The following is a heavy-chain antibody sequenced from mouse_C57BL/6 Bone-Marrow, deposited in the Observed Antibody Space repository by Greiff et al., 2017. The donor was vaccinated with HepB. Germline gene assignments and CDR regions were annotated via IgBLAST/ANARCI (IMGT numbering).Heavy chain of an antibody. Sequence: VQLQQSGAELVRPGASVKLSCTASGFNIKDYYMHWVKQRPEQGLAWIGRIDPEDGDTEYAPKFQRKATMTADTSSNTAYLQLSSLTSEDTAVYYCTTYYYGSSSYWYFDVWGTGTTVTVSS. CDR2: IDPEDGDT. CDR1: GFNIKDYY. D-gene: IGHD1-1*01. CDR3: TTYYYGSSSYWYFDV. J-gene: IGHJ1*03. V-gene: IGHV14-1*01.